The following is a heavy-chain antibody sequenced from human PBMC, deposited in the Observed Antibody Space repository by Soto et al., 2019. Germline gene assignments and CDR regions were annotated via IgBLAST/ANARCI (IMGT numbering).Heavy chain of an antibody. CDR2: ISGSGGST. CDR1: GFTFSSYA. D-gene: IGHD3-22*01. CDR3: AKDLPITMIVEYYFDY. V-gene: IGHV3-23*01. J-gene: IGHJ4*02. Sequence: GGSLRLSCAASGFTFSSYAMSWVRQAPGKGLEWVSAISGSGGSTYYADSVKGRFTISRDNSKNTLYLQMNSLRAEDTAVYYCAKDLPITMIVEYYFDYWGQGTLVTVSS.